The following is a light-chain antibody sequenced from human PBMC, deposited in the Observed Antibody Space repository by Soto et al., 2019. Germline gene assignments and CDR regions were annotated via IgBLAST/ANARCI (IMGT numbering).Light chain of an antibody. Sequence: DIQMTQSPSSLSASVGDRVTITCRASQGISNYLAWYQQKPGKVPKLLIYAASTLQSGVPSRFSGSGSGTDFTLSISSLQPEDVATYYCQKYNSAPRLTFGGGTKVEIK. J-gene: IGKJ4*01. CDR1: QGISNY. CDR2: AAS. CDR3: QKYNSAPRLT. V-gene: IGKV1-27*01.